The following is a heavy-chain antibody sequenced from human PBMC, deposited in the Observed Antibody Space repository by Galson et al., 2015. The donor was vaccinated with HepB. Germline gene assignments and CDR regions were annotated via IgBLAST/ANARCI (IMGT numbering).Heavy chain of an antibody. CDR3: ARGRGLDY. CDR1: GFIFSGYW. CDR2: IKQDGSEK. J-gene: IGHJ4*02. D-gene: IGHD3-10*01. Sequence: SLRLSCAASGFIFSGYWMSWVRQAPGKGLEWVANIKQDGSEKYYVDSVKGRFTISRDNARDSLFLRMDSLRAEDTAAYYCARGRGLDYWGQGTLVTVSS. V-gene: IGHV3-7*03.